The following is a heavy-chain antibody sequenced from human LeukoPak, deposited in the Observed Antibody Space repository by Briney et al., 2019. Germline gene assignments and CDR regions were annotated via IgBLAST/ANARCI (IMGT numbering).Heavy chain of an antibody. CDR3: ARVYSSSSYLNGFDY. Sequence: GESLKISCKGSGYSFTSYWIGWVRQMPGKGLEWMGIIYPGDSDTRYSPSFQDQVTISADKSISNAYLQWSSLNASDTAMYYCARVYSSSSYLNGFDYWGQGTLVTVSS. J-gene: IGHJ4*02. CDR2: IYPGDSDT. D-gene: IGHD6-13*01. CDR1: GYSFTSYW. V-gene: IGHV5-51*01.